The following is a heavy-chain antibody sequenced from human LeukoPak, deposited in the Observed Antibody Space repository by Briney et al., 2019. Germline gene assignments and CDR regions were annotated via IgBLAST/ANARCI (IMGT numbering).Heavy chain of an antibody. D-gene: IGHD4-17*01. J-gene: IGHJ4*02. CDR1: GGSISSYY. CDR2: IYYSGST. Sequence: SETLSLTCTVSGGSISSYYWSWIRQPPGKGLEWIGYIYYSGSTNYNPSLKSRVTISVDRSKNQFSLKLSSVTTADTAVYYCARVSDYGDYYSDYWGQGTLVTVSS. V-gene: IGHV4-59*01. CDR3: ARVSDYGDYYSDY.